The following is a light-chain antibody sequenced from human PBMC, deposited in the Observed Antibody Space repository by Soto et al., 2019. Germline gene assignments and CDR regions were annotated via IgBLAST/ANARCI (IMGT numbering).Light chain of an antibody. CDR3: CSYAGSSTFV. J-gene: IGLJ1*01. V-gene: IGLV2-23*01. CDR1: SSYFGTYNL. CDR2: EAT. Sequence: QSALTQPASVSGSPGQSITIPCTGTSSYFGTYNLVSWYQHHPGKAPKLLIYEATKRPPGVSDRFSGSKSGYTASLTISGLQAEDGADYYCCSYAGSSTFVFETGTKVTVL.